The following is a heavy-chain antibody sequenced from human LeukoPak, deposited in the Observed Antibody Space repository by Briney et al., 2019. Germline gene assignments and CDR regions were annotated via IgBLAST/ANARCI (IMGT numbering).Heavy chain of an antibody. Sequence: GGSLRLSCAASGFTFSSYCMNCVRHAPGKGLEWVSSITSSSSYIYFADSVKGRFTISRDNAKNSMYLQMNSLRVEDKAVYFCATQGDGYNSAFDYSGQGSLVTVSS. CDR2: ITSSSSYI. V-gene: IGHV3-21*01. J-gene: IGHJ4*02. D-gene: IGHD5-24*01. CDR1: GFTFSSYC. CDR3: ATQGDGYNSAFDY.